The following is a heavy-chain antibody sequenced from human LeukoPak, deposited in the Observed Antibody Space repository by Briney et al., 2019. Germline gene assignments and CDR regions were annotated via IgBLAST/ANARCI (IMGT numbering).Heavy chain of an antibody. D-gene: IGHD3-22*01. CDR1: GGTFSRHA. V-gene: IGHV1-69*01. CDR2: IIPMIGTS. CDR3: ARSTTAVVVTDSAFDI. J-gene: IGHJ3*02. Sequence: SVKVSCKASGGTFSRHAISWVRQAPGQGLEWMGGIIPMIGTSNYAQKFQGRVTITADESTSTAYMELSSLRSEDTAVYYCARSTTAVVVTDSAFDIWGQGTMVTVSS.